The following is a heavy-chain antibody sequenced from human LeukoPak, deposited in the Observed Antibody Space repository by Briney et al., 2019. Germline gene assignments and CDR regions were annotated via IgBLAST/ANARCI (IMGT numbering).Heavy chain of an antibody. J-gene: IGHJ3*02. CDR1: GGSISGDH. CDR2: IYYSGNT. CDR3: TRRNDFGI. Sequence: SETLSLTCTVSGGSISGDHWNWIRQPPGKGLEWIGYIYYSGNTNYNPSLKSRVTISVDTSKNQFSLKLNSVTAADTAVYYCTRRNDFGIWGQGTMVTVSS. V-gene: IGHV4-59*08.